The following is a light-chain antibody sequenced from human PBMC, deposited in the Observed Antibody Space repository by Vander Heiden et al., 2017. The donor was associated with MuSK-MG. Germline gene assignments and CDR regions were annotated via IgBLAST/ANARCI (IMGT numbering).Light chain of an antibody. Sequence: DIQLTQSPSSLSACVGDRVTITCRPSQIISCYLNCYQQQKGEAPKILIYAASSLQSGVPSRFSGSGSGTDFTLIISSLQPEDFATYYCQQSDGTPPATFGGGTKVEIK. CDR3: QQSDGTPPAT. V-gene: IGKV1-39*01. J-gene: IGKJ4*01. CDR1: QIISCY. CDR2: AAS.